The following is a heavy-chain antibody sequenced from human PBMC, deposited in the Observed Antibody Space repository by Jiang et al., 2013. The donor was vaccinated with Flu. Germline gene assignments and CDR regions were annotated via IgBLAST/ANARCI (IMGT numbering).Heavy chain of an antibody. Sequence: GSGLVKPSETLSLTCTVSGASISSYSWSWIRQPPGKGLEWIGFSGSTNYNPSLESRVTISVDTSKNHFSLKLTSVTAADTAVYYCARAYSNGYFDYWGQGTLVTV. J-gene: IGHJ4*02. CDR2: FSGST. CDR1: GASISSYS. CDR3: ARAYSNGYFDY. D-gene: IGHD4-11*01. V-gene: IGHV4-59*01.